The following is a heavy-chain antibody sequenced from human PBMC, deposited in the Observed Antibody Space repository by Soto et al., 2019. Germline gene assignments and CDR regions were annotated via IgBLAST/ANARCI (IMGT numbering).Heavy chain of an antibody. CDR3: AKDGQRTLSYYYGIDV. J-gene: IGHJ6*02. Sequence: VGSLRLSCAASRFTFSNYGMQWVRQAPGKGREWVAVISSDGSNESYEDSVKGRFTISRDNFKNTLYLQMNSLRAEDTAVYYCAKDGQRTLSYYYGIDVWGQGTTVTVS. V-gene: IGHV3-30*18. CDR1: RFTFSNYG. D-gene: IGHD6-25*01. CDR2: ISSDGSNE.